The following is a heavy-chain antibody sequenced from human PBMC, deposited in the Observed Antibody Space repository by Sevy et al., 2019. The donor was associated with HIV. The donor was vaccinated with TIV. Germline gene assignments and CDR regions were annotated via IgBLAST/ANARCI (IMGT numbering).Heavy chain of an antibody. J-gene: IGHJ5*02. CDR1: GYTFTGYY. CDR2: INPNSGVT. CDR3: ARDPTGAAAAMSWFDP. V-gene: IGHV1-2*02. Sequence: ASVKVSCKASGYTFTGYYIHWVRQAPGQGLEWMGWINPNSGVTNSAQKFQGRVTMTRDTSISTAYMELSRLRSDDTAVYYCARDPTGAAAAMSWFDPWGQGTLVTVSS. D-gene: IGHD2-2*01.